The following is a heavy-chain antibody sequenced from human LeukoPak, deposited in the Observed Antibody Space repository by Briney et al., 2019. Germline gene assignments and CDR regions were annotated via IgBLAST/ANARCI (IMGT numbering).Heavy chain of an antibody. J-gene: IGHJ5*02. Sequence: GGSLKISCKGSGSRFTSYWIGWVRQMPGKGLEWMGIIYPGDSDTRYSSSFQGQVTISADKSISTAYLQWSSLKASDTAMYYCARLGGRYSSGWSQKFFRFDPWGQGTLVTVSS. CDR1: GSRFTSYW. CDR2: IYPGDSDT. CDR3: ARLGGRYSSGWSQKFFRFDP. D-gene: IGHD6-19*01. V-gene: IGHV5-51*01.